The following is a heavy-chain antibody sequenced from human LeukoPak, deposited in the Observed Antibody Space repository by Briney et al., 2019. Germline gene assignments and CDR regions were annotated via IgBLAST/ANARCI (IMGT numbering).Heavy chain of an antibody. CDR2: ISGSGGST. V-gene: IGHV3-23*01. J-gene: IGHJ3*02. Sequence: EGSLRLSCAASGFTFSSYAMNWVRQAPGKGLEWVSAISGSGGSTYYADSVKGRFTISRDNSKNTLYLQMNSLRAEDTAVYYCAKTPNWNDFSTFDIWGQGTMVTVSS. CDR1: GFTFSSYA. CDR3: AKTPNWNDFSTFDI. D-gene: IGHD1-1*01.